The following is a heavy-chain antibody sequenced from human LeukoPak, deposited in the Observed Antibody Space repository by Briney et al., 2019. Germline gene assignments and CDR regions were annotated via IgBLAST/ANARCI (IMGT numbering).Heavy chain of an antibody. CDR2: IYSGGST. V-gene: IGHV3-66*01. Sequence: GGSLRLSCAASGFTVSNNYMSWVRQAPGRGLEWVALIYSGGSTYYADFVKGRFTISRDNSKNTLYLQMSSLRAEDTAVYYCAGFSHKGVWGQGTTVTVSS. CDR1: GFTVSNNY. J-gene: IGHJ6*02. CDR3: AGFSHKGV.